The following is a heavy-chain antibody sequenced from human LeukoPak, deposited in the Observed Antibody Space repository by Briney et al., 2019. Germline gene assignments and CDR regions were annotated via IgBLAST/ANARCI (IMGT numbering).Heavy chain of an antibody. V-gene: IGHV3-33*01. D-gene: IGHD6-19*01. CDR2: IWYDGSNK. J-gene: IGHJ6*02. CDR1: GFTFSSYG. Sequence: PGRSLRLSCAASGFTFSSYGMHWVRQAPGKGLEWVAVIWYDGSNKYYADSVKGRFTISRDNSKNTLYLQMNSLRAEDTAVYYCARDRFSRGWDYYGMDVWGQGTTVTVSS. CDR3: ARDRFSRGWDYYGMDV.